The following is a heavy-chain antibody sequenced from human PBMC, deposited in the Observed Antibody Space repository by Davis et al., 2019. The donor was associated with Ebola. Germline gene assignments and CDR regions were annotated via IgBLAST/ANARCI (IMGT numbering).Heavy chain of an antibody. Sequence: SETLSLTCTVSGGSISSYYWNWIRQPPGKGLEWIGYIYYSGSTNYNPSLKRRVTISVDTSKNQFSLNLSSVTAADTAVYYCARANPYSSGWYPTDFDYWGQGTLVTVSS. CDR1: GGSISSYY. CDR2: IYYSGST. CDR3: ARANPYSSGWYPTDFDY. V-gene: IGHV4-59*01. J-gene: IGHJ4*02. D-gene: IGHD6-19*01.